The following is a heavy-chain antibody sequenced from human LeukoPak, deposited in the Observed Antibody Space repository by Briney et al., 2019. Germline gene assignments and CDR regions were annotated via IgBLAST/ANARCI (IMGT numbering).Heavy chain of an antibody. J-gene: IGHJ5*02. CDR3: ATKRGQGTQLNYNWFDP. CDR2: ISGGKDST. D-gene: IGHD1-1*01. Sequence: GGSLRLSCAASGFTFSSYAMYWVRHAPGKGLEWVSAISGGKDSTYYADSVKGRFTISRDNSRSTLYLQMNSLRAEDTAIYYCATKRGQGTQLNYNWFDPWGQGTLVTVSS. V-gene: IGHV3-23*01. CDR1: GFTFSSYA.